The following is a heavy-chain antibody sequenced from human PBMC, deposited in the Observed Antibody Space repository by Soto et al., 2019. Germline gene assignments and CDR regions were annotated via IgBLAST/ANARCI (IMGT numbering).Heavy chain of an antibody. CDR2: IYATGTT. Sequence: SETLSLTCTVSGASISGFYWSWIRKSAGKGLEWIGRIYATGTTDYNPSLKSRVMMSVDTSKKQFSLKLRSVTAEDTAVYYCVRDGTKTLRDWFDPWGQGISVTVSS. D-gene: IGHD1-1*01. J-gene: IGHJ5*02. V-gene: IGHV4-4*07. CDR3: VRDGTKTLRDWFDP. CDR1: GASISGFY.